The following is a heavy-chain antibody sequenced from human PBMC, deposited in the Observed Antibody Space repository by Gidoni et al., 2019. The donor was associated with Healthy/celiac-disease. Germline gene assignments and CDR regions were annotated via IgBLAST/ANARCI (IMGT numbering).Heavy chain of an antibody. Sequence: QLQLQESGPGLVKPSETMSRTCTVSGGSISSSSYYWGWLRQPPGKGLEWIGSIYYSGSTYYNPSLKSRVTISVDTSKNQFSLKLSSVTAADTAVYYCARQVGSSGWALAFDIWGQGTMVTVSS. J-gene: IGHJ3*02. CDR1: GGSISSSSYY. CDR2: IYYSGST. CDR3: ARQVGSSGWALAFDI. V-gene: IGHV4-39*01. D-gene: IGHD6-19*01.